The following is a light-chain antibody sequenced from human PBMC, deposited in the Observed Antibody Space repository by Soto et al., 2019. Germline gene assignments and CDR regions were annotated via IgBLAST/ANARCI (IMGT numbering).Light chain of an antibody. Sequence: DVQMTQSPSSLSASVGDRVTITCRASQSVSIYLNWYQQKPGKAPNLLISAASSLQNGVPSRFRGSGSGTDFTLTISGLQREDFATYYCQQSYSTPSWTFGQGTKVDIK. CDR1: QSVSIY. CDR3: QQSYSTPSWT. J-gene: IGKJ1*01. CDR2: AAS. V-gene: IGKV1-39*01.